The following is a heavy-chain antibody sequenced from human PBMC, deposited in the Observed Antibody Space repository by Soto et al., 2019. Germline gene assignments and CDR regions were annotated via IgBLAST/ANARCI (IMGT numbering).Heavy chain of an antibody. D-gene: IGHD1-26*01. J-gene: IGHJ6*02. CDR2: INAGNGNT. CDR3: ASGGGSYLLYYYYGMDV. V-gene: IGHV1-3*01. Sequence: QVQLVQSGAEVKKPGASVKVSFKASGYTFTSYAMHWVRQAPGQRLEWMGGINAGNGNTKYSQKFQGRVTITRDTSASTAYMELSSLRSEDTAVYYCASGGGSYLLYYYYGMDVWGQGTTVTVSS. CDR1: GYTFTSYA.